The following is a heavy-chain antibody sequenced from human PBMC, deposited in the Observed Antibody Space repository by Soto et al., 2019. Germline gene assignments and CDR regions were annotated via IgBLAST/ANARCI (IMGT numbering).Heavy chain of an antibody. CDR3: AKESYSYGSTYFAY. CDR2: ISYAGSSK. D-gene: IGHD5-18*01. CDR1: VFTFSSYS. V-gene: IGHV3-30*18. Sequence: PGGSLRLSCAASVFTFSSYSMSLVRQGPGKGLEWVAVISYAGSSKDYADSVKGRFTISRDNSKNTMYLQMNSLRIEDTAVYYCAKESYSYGSTYFAYWAQGTMVTVSS. J-gene: IGHJ4*02.